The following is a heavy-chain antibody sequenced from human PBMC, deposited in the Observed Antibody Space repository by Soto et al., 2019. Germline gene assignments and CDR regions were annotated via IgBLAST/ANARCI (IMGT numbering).Heavy chain of an antibody. V-gene: IGHV1-18*01. D-gene: IGHD3-3*01. CDR1: GYTFTSYG. CDR2: ISAYNGNT. J-gene: IGHJ6*02. CDR3: AREAYYGVWSGYAYYYYGMDV. Sequence: ASVKVSCKASGYTFTSYGISWVRQAPGQGLEWMGWISAYNGNTNYAQKLQGRVTMTTDTSTSTAYMELRSLRSDDTAVYYCAREAYYGVWSGYAYYYYGMDVWGQGTTVTVSS.